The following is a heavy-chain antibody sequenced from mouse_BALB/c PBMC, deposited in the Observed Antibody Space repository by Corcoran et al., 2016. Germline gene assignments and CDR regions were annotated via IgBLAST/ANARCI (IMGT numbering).Heavy chain of an antibody. Sequence: EVQLQQSGAELVKPGASVKLSCTASGFNIKDTYMHWVKQRPEQGLEWIGRIYPANGNTKYDQKFQGKATITAETSSNTAYLQLSSLTSEDTAVYYCARWDWYFDVWGAGTTVTVSS. CDR1: GFNIKDTY. CDR2: IYPANGNT. CDR3: ARWDWYFDV. J-gene: IGHJ1*01. V-gene: IGHV14-3*02.